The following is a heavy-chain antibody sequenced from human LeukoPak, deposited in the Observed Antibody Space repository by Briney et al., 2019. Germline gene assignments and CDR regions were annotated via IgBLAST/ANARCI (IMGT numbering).Heavy chain of an antibody. Sequence: PGGSLRLSCSASGFNFRTHAMHWVRQAPGKGLEWVAMIWRGGNFKYYADSVKGRFTTSRDDSRDRLYLQMHSLRAEDAAVYYCTIDPPDSGWAFWSWGQGALVTVSS. CDR2: IWRGGNFK. V-gene: IGHV3-33*01. CDR1: GFNFRTHA. CDR3: TIDPPDSGWAFWS. J-gene: IGHJ5*02. D-gene: IGHD6-19*01.